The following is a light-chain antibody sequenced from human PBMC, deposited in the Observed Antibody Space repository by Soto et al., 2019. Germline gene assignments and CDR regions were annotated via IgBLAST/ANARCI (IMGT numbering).Light chain of an antibody. CDR2: EVS. CDR1: SSDVGGYNF. CDR3: SSYTSSSPYV. J-gene: IGLJ1*01. V-gene: IGLV2-14*01. Sequence: QSALTQPAPVSGSPGQSITISCTGTSSDVGGYNFVSWYQQHPGKAPKLMIYEVSNRPSGVSNRFSGSKSGNTASLTISGLQAEDEADYYCSSYTSSSPYVFGTGTKVTVL.